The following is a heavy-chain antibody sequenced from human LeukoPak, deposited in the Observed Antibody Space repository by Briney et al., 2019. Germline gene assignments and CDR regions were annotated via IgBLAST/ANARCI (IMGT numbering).Heavy chain of an antibody. V-gene: IGHV1-2*02. CDR3: ARDLRGLGDYFDY. J-gene: IGHJ4*02. D-gene: IGHD3-10*01. Sequence: GASVKVSCKASGYSFTGYYIHWVRQAPGQGLEWMGLINPDSGGTTYSQKFQGRVTVTRDTSFSTASMDLSRLTSDDTAVYYCARDLRGLGDYFDYWGQGALVAVSS. CDR1: GYSFTGYY. CDR2: INPDSGGT.